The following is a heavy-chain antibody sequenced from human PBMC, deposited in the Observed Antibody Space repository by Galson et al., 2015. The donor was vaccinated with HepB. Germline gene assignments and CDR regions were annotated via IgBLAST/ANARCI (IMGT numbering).Heavy chain of an antibody. D-gene: IGHD6-13*01. CDR3: AKVSAAGPLDY. J-gene: IGHJ4*02. V-gene: IGHV3-9*01. CDR2: ISWNSGSI. Sequence: SLRLSCAASGFTFDDYAMHWVRQAPGKGLEWVSGISWNSGSINYADSVKGRFTISRDNAKNSLYLQMNSLKPEDTALYYCAKVSAAGPLDYWGQGTLVTVSS. CDR1: GFTFDDYA.